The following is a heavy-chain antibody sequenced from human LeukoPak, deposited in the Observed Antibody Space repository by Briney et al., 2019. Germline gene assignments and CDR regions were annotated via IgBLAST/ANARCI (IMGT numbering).Heavy chain of an antibody. J-gene: IGHJ4*02. V-gene: IGHV4-39*07. Sequence: PSETLSLTCTVSGGSISSSSYYWGWIRQPPGKGLEWIGEINHSGSTNYNPSLKSRVTISVDTSKNQFSLKLSSVTAADTAVYYCARRGVRAAMVPYWGQGTLVTVSS. CDR2: INHSGST. D-gene: IGHD5-18*01. CDR1: GGSISSSSYY. CDR3: ARRGVRAAMVPY.